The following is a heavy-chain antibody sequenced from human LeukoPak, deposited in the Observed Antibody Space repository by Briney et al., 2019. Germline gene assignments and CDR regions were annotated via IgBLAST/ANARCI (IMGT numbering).Heavy chain of an antibody. D-gene: IGHD4-23*01. CDR1: GFTFSSAW. Sequence: GGSLRHSCAASGFTFSSAWMSWVRQAPAQGLEWLGRIKTKTDGGTTDYAAPVKGRFTISRDDSKDTLYLQMNSLKSDDTAVYYCANIFGGNSHRSDYWGQGTLVTVSS. CDR3: ANIFGGNSHRSDY. CDR2: IKTKTDGGTT. J-gene: IGHJ4*02. V-gene: IGHV3-15*01.